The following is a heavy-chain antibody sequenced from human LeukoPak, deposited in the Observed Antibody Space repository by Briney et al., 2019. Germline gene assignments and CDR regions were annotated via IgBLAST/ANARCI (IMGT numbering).Heavy chain of an antibody. D-gene: IGHD4-17*01. V-gene: IGHV3-21*01. CDR3: ARADYGDYGVDY. J-gene: IGHJ4*02. CDR1: GFAFSSSN. Sequence: GGSLRLSCAASGFAFSSSNLNWFRQAPGKGLEWVSSITSDAYIYYADSLKGRFSTSRDNAKNSVSLQMSSLRAEDTAVYYCARADYGDYGVDYWGKEALVTVSS. CDR2: ITSDAYI.